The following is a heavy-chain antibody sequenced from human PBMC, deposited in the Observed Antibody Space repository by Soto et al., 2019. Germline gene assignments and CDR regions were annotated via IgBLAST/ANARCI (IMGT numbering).Heavy chain of an antibody. CDR3: AKDQLWYSGSYNGFDY. V-gene: IGHV3-30*18. D-gene: IGHD1-26*01. CDR1: GFTFSSYG. J-gene: IGHJ4*02. CDR2: ISYDGSNK. Sequence: PGGSLRLSCATSGFTFSSYGMHWVRQAPGKGLEWVAVISYDGSNKYYADSVKGRFTISRDNSKNTLYLQMNSLRAEDTAVYYCAKDQLWYSGSYNGFDYWGQGTLVTVSS.